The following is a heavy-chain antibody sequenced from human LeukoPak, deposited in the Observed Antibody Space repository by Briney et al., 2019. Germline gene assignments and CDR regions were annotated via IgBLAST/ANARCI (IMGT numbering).Heavy chain of an antibody. CDR3: ARGQYYYDSSGYTDFDY. CDR1: GGSITSYY. CDR2: INHSGST. D-gene: IGHD3-22*01. Sequence: SETLSLTCTVSGGSITSYYWSWIRQPPGKGLEWIGEINHSGSTNYNPSLKSRVTISVDTSKNQFSLKLSSVTAADTAVYYCARGQYYYDSSGYTDFDYWGQGTLVTVSS. V-gene: IGHV4-34*01. J-gene: IGHJ4*02.